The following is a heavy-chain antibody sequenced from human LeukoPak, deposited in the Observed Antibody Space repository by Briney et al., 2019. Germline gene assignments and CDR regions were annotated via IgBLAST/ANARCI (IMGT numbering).Heavy chain of an antibody. CDR2: ISGSGGST. V-gene: IGHV3-23*01. CDR3: AKTRGSGPFDY. J-gene: IGHJ4*02. D-gene: IGHD3-10*01. CDR1: GFIFSSYG. Sequence: GGTLRLSCAASGFIFSSYGMSWVRQAPGKGLKWVSAISGSGGSTYYADSVKGRFTISRDNSKNTLYLQMNNLRAEDTAVYYCAKTRGSGPFDYWGQGTLVTVSS.